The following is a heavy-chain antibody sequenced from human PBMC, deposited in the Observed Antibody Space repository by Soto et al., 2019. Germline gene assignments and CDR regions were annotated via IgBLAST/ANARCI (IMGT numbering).Heavy chain of an antibody. CDR3: ARVWSSWYSDY. J-gene: IGHJ4*02. CDR2: IWYDGSNK. CDR1: GFTFSSYG. Sequence: QVQLVESGGGVVQPGRSLRFSCAASGFTFSSYGMHWVRQAPGKGLEWVAVIWYDGSNKYYADSVKGRFTISRDNSKNTLYLQMNSLRAEDTAVYYCARVWSSWYSDYWGQGTLVTVSS. D-gene: IGHD6-13*01. V-gene: IGHV3-33*01.